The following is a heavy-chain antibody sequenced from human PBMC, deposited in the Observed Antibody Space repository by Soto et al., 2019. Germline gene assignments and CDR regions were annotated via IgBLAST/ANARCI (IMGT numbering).Heavy chain of an antibody. J-gene: IGHJ4*02. CDR2: INSDGSST. V-gene: IGHV3-74*01. CDR1: GFTVSSYW. Sequence: EVQLVESGGGLVQPGGSLRLSCAASGFTVSSYWMHWVRQAPGKGLVWVSRINSDGSSTSYEDSVKGRFTISRDNAKKALYLPTNSPREANPAVYSSVRTSLVAAAATRAAYWGPGALVTVS. D-gene: IGHD2-15*01. CDR3: VRTSLVAAAATRAAY.